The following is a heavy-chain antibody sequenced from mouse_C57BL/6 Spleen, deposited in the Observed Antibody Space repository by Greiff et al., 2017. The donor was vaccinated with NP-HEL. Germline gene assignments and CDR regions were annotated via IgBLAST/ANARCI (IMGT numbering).Heavy chain of an antibody. V-gene: IGHV5-17*01. CDR1: GFTFSDYG. D-gene: IGHD1-1*01. J-gene: IGHJ1*03. Sequence: EVQLVESGGGLVKPGGSLKLSCAASGFTFSDYGMHWVRQAPEKGLEWVAYISSGSSTIYYADTVKGRFTISRDNAKNTLFLQMTSLRSEDTAMYYCARWHDGSTGWYFDVWGTGTTVTVSS. CDR3: ARWHDGSTGWYFDV. CDR2: ISSGSSTI.